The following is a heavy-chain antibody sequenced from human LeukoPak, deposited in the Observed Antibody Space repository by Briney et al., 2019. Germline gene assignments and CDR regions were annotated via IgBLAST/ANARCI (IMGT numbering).Heavy chain of an antibody. CDR2: IYHSGST. D-gene: IGHD6-19*01. Sequence: SETLSLTCTVSGDSISSGYYWGWIRQPPGKGLEWIGSIYHSGSTYYNPSLKSRVTISVDTSKNQFSLKLSSVTAADTAVYYCAVSSGWFGGGFDYWGQGTLVTVSS. J-gene: IGHJ4*02. CDR3: AVSSGWFGGGFDY. CDR1: GDSISSGYY. V-gene: IGHV4-38-2*02.